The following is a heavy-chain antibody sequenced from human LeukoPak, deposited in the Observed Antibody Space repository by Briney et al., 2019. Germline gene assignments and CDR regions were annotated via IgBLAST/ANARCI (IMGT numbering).Heavy chain of an antibody. V-gene: IGHV3-64D*09. CDR3: ASTGYCRGGSCPFDY. CDR2: IVSNGDST. Sequence: PGGSLRLSCSASGFTFSRYGMHWVRQAPGKGLEYVSAIVSNGDSTYYADSVKGRFTISRDNAKNTLYLQMSSLRPDDTAVYYCASTGYCRGGSCPFDYWGQGILVTVSS. J-gene: IGHJ4*02. D-gene: IGHD2-15*01. CDR1: GFTFSRYG.